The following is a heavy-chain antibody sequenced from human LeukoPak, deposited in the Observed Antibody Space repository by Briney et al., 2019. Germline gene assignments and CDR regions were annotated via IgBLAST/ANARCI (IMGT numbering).Heavy chain of an antibody. CDR3: ARFVDTEYYFDY. D-gene: IGHD5-18*01. CDR1: GYTFTSYA. J-gene: IGHJ4*02. Sequence: ASVKVSCKASGYTFTSYAMHWVRQAPGQRLEWMGWINAGNGNTKYSQKFQGRVTITRDTSASTAYMELSSLRSEDTAVYYCARFVDTEYYFDYWGQGTLVTVSS. V-gene: IGHV1-3*01. CDR2: INAGNGNT.